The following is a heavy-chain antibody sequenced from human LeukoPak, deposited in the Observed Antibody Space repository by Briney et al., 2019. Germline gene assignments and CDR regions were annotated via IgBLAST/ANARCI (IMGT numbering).Heavy chain of an antibody. V-gene: IGHV4-34*01. D-gene: IGHD3-22*01. J-gene: IGHJ4*01. CDR3: ARVRTYYYDSSCYPDY. CDR1: GGSFSGYY. CDR2: INHSGST. Sequence: SETLSLTCAVYGGSFSGYYWSWIRQPPGKGLEWIGEINHSGSTNYNPSLKSRVTISVDTSKNQFSLKLSSVTAADTAVYYCARVRTYYYDSSCYPDYWGHGTLVTVSS.